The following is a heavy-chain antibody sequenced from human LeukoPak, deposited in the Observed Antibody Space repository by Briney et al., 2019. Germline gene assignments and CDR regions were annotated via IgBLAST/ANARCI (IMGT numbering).Heavy chain of an antibody. CDR2: ISYDGSNE. D-gene: IGHD6-13*01. V-gene: IGHV3-30*18. J-gene: IGHJ5*02. CDR1: GFTFSSYG. Sequence: GGSLRLSCAASGFTFSSYGMHWVRQAPGKGLERVAIISYDGSNEYYADSVKGRFTISRDNSKNTLYLQMNSLRVEDTAVYYCAKVPPQPRYSSTWYWLDHWGQGTLVTVSS. CDR3: AKVPPQPRYSSTWYWLDH.